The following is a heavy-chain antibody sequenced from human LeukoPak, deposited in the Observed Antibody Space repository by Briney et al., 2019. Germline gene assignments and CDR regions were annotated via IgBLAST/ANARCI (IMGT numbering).Heavy chain of an antibody. Sequence: SETLSLTCTVSGYSISSGYYWGWIRQPPGKGLEWIGSIYYSGSTYYKSSLKSRVTISVDTSKNQFSLKLSSVTAADTAVYYCASLRERSYYARGFDYWGQGTLVTVSS. CDR1: GYSISSGYY. D-gene: IGHD1-26*01. CDR3: ASLRERSYYARGFDY. J-gene: IGHJ4*02. CDR2: IYYSGST. V-gene: IGHV4-38-2*02.